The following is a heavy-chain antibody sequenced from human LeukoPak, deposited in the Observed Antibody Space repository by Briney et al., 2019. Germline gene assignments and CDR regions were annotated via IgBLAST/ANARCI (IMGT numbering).Heavy chain of an antibody. V-gene: IGHV4-39*07. Sequence: SETLSLTCTVSGGSISSSSYYWGWIRQPPGKGLEWIGSIYYSGSTYYNPSLKSRVTISVDTSKNQFSLKLSSVTAADTAVYYCARGGRRAAGTLGWFDPWGQGTLVTVSS. CDR2: IYYSGST. CDR1: GGSISSSSYY. CDR3: ARGGRRAAGTLGWFDP. D-gene: IGHD6-13*01. J-gene: IGHJ5*02.